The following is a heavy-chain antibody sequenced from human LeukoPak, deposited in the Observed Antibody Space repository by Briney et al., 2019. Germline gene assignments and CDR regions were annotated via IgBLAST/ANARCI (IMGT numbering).Heavy chain of an antibody. CDR1: GFTLTSRSA. Sequence: ASVKVSCKASGFTLTSRSAVQWVRQARGQRLEWIGWIVVGSDNTNYAQKFQEGVIITRDMSTSTAYMELSSLRSEDTAVYYCAAPYSSTWFDYWGQGTLVTVSS. V-gene: IGHV1-58*01. CDR3: AAPYSSTWFDY. J-gene: IGHJ4*02. CDR2: IVVGSDNT. D-gene: IGHD6-13*01.